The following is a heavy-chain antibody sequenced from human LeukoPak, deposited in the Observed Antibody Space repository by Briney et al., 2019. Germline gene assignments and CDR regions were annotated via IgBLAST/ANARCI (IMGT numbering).Heavy chain of an antibody. Sequence: SETLSPTCAVYGGSFSGYYWSWIRQPPGKGLEWIGEINHSGSTNYNPSLKSRVTISVDTSKNQFSLKLSSVTAADTAVYYCAREPLGIRWFDPWGQGTLVTVSS. CDR1: GGSFSGYY. D-gene: IGHD7-27*01. CDR2: INHSGST. J-gene: IGHJ5*02. CDR3: AREPLGIRWFDP. V-gene: IGHV4-34*01.